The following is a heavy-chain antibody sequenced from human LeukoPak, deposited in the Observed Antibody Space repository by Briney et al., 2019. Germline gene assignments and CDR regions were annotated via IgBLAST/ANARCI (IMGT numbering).Heavy chain of an antibody. CDR3: ARDSGTTNYYYYYYMDV. CDR2: IYYSGST. CDR1: GGSISSSSYY. V-gene: IGHV4-39*07. D-gene: IGHD1-1*01. J-gene: IGHJ6*03. Sequence: SETLSLTCTVSGGSISSSSYYWGWIRQPPGKGLEWIGSIYYSGSTYYNPSLKSRVTISVDTSKNQFSLKLSSVTAADTAVYYCARDSGTTNYYYYYYMDVWGKGTTVTVSS.